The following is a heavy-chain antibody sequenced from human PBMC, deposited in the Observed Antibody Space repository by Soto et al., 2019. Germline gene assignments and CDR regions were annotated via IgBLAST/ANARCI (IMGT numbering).Heavy chain of an antibody. V-gene: IGHV4-59*08. Sequence: QVQLQESGPGLVKPSETLSLTCTVSGGSISSYYWSWIRQPPGKRLEYIGYIHHIGRTTYNPFLNSRVTTSVDESKNQFSLGLNSVNAASTAVYYGARHDTLTTVTSSPGNLDYWGQGTLVTVSS. J-gene: IGHJ4*02. CDR2: IHHIGRT. CDR1: GGSISSYY. D-gene: IGHD4-17*01. CDR3: ARHDTLTTVTSSPGNLDY.